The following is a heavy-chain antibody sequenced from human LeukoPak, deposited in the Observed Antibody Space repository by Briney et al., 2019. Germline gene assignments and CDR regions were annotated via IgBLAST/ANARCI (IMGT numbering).Heavy chain of an antibody. J-gene: IGHJ4*02. V-gene: IGHV3-53*01. CDR1: GFIVSSNY. D-gene: IGHD3-10*01. Sequence: PGGSLRLSCAASGFIVSSNYMNWVRQAPGKGLEWVSLINSGGGAYYAESVKGRLTISRDNSENTLYLQMNSLRAEDTAVYYCARSYGSGTSTRYFDYWGQGTLVTVSS. CDR3: ARSYGSGTSTRYFDY. CDR2: INSGGGA.